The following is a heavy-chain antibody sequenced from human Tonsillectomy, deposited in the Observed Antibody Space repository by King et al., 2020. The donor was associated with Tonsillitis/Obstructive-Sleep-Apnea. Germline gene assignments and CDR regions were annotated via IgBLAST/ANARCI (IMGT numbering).Heavy chain of an antibody. CDR1: GGSFSGYY. J-gene: IGHJ6*03. CDR2: INHSGST. D-gene: IGHD2-2*02. V-gene: IGHV4-34*01. Sequence: VQLQQWGAGLLKPSETLSLTCAVYGGSFSGYYWSWIRQPPGKGLEWIGEINHSGSTNYNPSLKSRVTISVDTSKNQFSLKLSSVTAADTAVYYWAGGVPAAIHDYYYYYMDVWGKGTTVTVSS. CDR3: AGGVPAAIHDYYYYYMDV.